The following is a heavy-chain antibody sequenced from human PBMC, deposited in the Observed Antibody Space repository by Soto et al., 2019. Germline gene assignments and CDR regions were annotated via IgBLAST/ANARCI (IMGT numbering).Heavy chain of an antibody. V-gene: IGHV3-74*01. Sequence: EVQLVESGGGSVQPGGSLRLSCAASGFTFSRHWIHWVRQAPGQGLVWVSRTKTEGTTSFGDSVRGRFTISRDNAENTLYLQMNGLRAEYPAVYYCVRDMRPVPWYGGISSAFDLWGQGTMVTVSS. CDR2: TKTEGTT. J-gene: IGHJ3*01. CDR1: GFTFSRHW. CDR3: VRDMRPVPWYGGISSAFDL. D-gene: IGHD3-10*01.